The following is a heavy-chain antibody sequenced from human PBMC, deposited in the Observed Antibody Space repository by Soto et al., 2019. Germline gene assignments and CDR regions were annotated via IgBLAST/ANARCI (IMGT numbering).Heavy chain of an antibody. CDR2: ISAYNGNT. CDR1: GYTFTSYG. Sequence: QVQLVQSGAEVKKPGASVKVSCKASGYTFTSYGISWVRQAPGQGLEWMGWISAYNGNTNYAQKLRGRVTMTTDTSTSTAYMELRSLRSDDTAVYYCARVPQLGLRPISEDYWGQGTLVTVSS. V-gene: IGHV1-18*01. CDR3: ARVPQLGLRPISEDY. J-gene: IGHJ4*02. D-gene: IGHD2-2*01.